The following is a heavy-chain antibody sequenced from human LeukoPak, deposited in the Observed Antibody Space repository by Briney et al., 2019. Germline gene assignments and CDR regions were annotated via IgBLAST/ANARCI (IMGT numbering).Heavy chain of an antibody. CDR3: TTDEPDFVLMVYAYR. D-gene: IGHD2-8*01. Sequence: GGSLRLSCAASGFTFSSYEMNWARQAPGKGLEWVGRIKSKTDGGTTDYAAPVKGRFTISRDDSKNTLYLQMNSLKTEDTAVYYCTTDEPDFVLMVYAYRWGQGTMVTVSS. CDR1: GFTFSSYE. J-gene: IGHJ3*01. CDR2: IKSKTDGGTT. V-gene: IGHV3-15*01.